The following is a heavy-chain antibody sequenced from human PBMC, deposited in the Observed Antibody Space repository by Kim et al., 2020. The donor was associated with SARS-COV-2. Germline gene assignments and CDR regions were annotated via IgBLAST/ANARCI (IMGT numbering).Heavy chain of an antibody. CDR3: AKLSYYYDSSGYCDY. J-gene: IGHJ4*02. V-gene: IGHV3-23*01. CDR2: ISGSGGST. D-gene: IGHD3-22*01. CDR1: GFTFSSYA. Sequence: GGSLRLSCAASGFTFSSYAMSWVRQAPGKGLEWVSAISGSGGSTYYADSVKGRFTISRDNSKNTLYLQMNSLRAEDTAVYYCAKLSYYYDSSGYCDYWGQGTLVTVSS.